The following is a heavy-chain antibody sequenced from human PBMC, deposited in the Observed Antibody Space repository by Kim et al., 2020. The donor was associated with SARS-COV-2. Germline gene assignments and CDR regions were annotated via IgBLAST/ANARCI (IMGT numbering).Heavy chain of an antibody. CDR1: GYTFTSYG. Sequence: ASVKVSCKASGYTFTSYGISWVRQAPGQGLEWMGWISAYNGNTNYAQKLQGRVTMTTDTSTSTAYMELRSLRSDDTAVYYCARDRTVTTGYYYYYGMDVWGQGTTVTVSS. CDR3: ARDRTVTTGYYYYYGMDV. J-gene: IGHJ6*02. CDR2: ISAYNGNT. V-gene: IGHV1-18*01. D-gene: IGHD4-17*01.